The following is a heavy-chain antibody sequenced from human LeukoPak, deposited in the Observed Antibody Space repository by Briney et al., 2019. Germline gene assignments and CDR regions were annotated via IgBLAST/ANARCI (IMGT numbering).Heavy chain of an antibody. CDR2: INPNSGGT. Sequence: ASVKVSCKASGYTFTGYYMHWVRQAPGQGLEWMGWINPNSGGTNYAQKFQGRVTMTRDTSISTAYMELSRLRSDDTAVYYCARDPGVSLWFGEQFDYWGQGTLVTVSS. D-gene: IGHD3-10*01. J-gene: IGHJ4*02. V-gene: IGHV1-2*02. CDR3: ARDPGVSLWFGEQFDY. CDR1: GYTFTGYY.